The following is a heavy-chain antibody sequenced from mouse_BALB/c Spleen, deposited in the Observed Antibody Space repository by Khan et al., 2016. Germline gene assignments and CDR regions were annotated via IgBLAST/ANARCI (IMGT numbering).Heavy chain of an antibody. D-gene: IGHD2-2*01. J-gene: IGHJ4*01. V-gene: IGHV2-6-7*01. CDR1: GFSLIAYG. CDR3: ARDGWGDYAMDY. CDR2: IWGDGTT. Sequence: QVQLKESGPGLVAPSQSLSITCTVSGFSLIAYGVNWVRQPPGKSLEWLGMIWGDGTTDYNSALKSRLNITKDNSTSHVFLKMNSLHTEDTARYYCARDGWGDYAMDYWGQGTSVTVSS.